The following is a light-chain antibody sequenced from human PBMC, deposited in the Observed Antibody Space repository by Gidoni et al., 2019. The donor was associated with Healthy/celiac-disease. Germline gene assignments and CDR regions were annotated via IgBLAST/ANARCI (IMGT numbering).Light chain of an antibody. CDR2: GAS. J-gene: IGKJ4*01. CDR3: QQYNNWSLT. Sequence: IVMTQSPATLSVSPGERATLSCMASQSVSSNLAWYQQKPGQAPRLLIYGASTRATGIPARFSGSGSGTEFTLTISSLQSEDFAVYYCQQYNNWSLTFGGGTKVEIK. V-gene: IGKV3-15*01. CDR1: QSVSSN.